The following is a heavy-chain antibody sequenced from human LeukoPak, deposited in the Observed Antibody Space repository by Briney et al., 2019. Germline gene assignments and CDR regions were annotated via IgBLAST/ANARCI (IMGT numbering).Heavy chain of an antibody. D-gene: IGHD3-9*01. CDR2: ISGSGGST. J-gene: IGHJ4*02. V-gene: IGHV3-23*01. Sequence: PGASLRLSCAASRFTFSKYGAWVRQAPGKGLEWVSAISGSGGSTYYADSVKGRFTISRDNSKNTLYLQMNSLRAEDTAVYYCAKLRYFDYWGQGTLVTVSS. CDR3: AKLRYFDY. CDR1: RFTFSKYG.